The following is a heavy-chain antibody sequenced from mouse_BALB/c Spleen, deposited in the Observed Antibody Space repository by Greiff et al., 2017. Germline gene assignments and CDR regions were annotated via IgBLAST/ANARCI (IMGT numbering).Heavy chain of an antibody. CDR2: IGPANGNT. J-gene: IGHJ4*01. V-gene: IGHV14-3*02. Sequence: VQLQQSGAELVKPGASVKLSCTASGFNIKDTYMHWVKQRPEQGLEWIGRIGPANGNTKYDPKFQGKATITADTSSTTAYLQLSSLTSEDTAVYYCAPITTVLYYAMDYWGQGTSVTVSS. CDR1: GFNIKDTY. CDR3: APITTVLYYAMDY. D-gene: IGHD2-4*01.